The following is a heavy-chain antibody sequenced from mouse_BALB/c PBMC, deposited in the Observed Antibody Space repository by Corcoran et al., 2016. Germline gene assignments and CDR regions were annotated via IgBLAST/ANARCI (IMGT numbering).Heavy chain of an antibody. V-gene: IGHV9-3-1*01. CDR3: ATMVTMDY. J-gene: IGHJ4*01. D-gene: IGHD2-2*01. Sequence: QIQLVQSGPELKKPGETVKISCKASGYTFTNYGMNWVKQAPGKGLKWMGWINTYTGEPTYADDFKGRFAFSLETSASTAYLQINNLKNEDTATYFCATMVTMDYWGQGTSVTVS. CDR2: INTYTGEP. CDR1: GYTFTNYG.